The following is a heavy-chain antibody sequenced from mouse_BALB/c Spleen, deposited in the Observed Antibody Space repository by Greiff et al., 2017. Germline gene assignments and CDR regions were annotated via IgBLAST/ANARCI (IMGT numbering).Heavy chain of an antibody. V-gene: IGHV3-2*02. Sequence: EVQGVESGPGLVKPSQSLSLTCTVTGYSITSDYAWNWIRQFPGNKLEWMGYISYSGSTSYNPSLKSRISITRDTSKNQFFLQLNSVTTEDTATYDCARRPDGPYFDYWGQGTTLTVSS. D-gene: IGHD2-3*01. CDR3: ARRPDGPYFDY. CDR1: GYSITSDYA. CDR2: ISYSGST. J-gene: IGHJ2*01.